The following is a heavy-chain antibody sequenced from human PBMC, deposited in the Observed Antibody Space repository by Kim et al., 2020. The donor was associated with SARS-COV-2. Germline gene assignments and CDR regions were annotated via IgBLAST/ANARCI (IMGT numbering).Heavy chain of an antibody. J-gene: IGHJ4*02. CDR3: AGHYDSSGYYPY. CDR1: GGSISSYY. V-gene: IGHV4-59*13. D-gene: IGHD3-22*01. CDR2: IYYSGST. Sequence: SETLSLTCTVSGGSISSYYWSWIRQPPGKGLEWIGYIYYSGSTNYNPSLKSRVNISVDTSKNQFPLKLSSVTAADTAVYYCAGHYDSSGYYPYWGQGTLGTVSS.